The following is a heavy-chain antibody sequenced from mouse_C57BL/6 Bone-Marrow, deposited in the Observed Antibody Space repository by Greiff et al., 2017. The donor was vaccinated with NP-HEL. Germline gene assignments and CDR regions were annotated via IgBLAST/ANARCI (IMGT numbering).Heavy chain of an antibody. J-gene: IGHJ3*01. D-gene: IGHD2-12*01. CDR1: GFSLTSYG. CDR2: IWSGGST. CDR3: ARNGSYEGLFAY. V-gene: IGHV2-2*01. Sequence: VKLMESGPGLVQPSQSLSITCTVSGFSLTSYGVHWVRQSPGKGLEWLGVIWSGGSTDYNAAFISRLSISKDNSKSQVFFKMSSLQADDTAIYYCARNGSYEGLFAYWGQGTLVTVSA.